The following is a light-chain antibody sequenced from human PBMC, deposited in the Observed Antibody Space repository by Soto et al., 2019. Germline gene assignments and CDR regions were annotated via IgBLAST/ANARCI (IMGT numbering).Light chain of an antibody. CDR3: CSYTSTTTLYV. CDR1: SSDVGFYNY. CDR2: DVT. J-gene: IGLJ1*01. Sequence: QSVLTRPASVSGSPGQSVTISCTGSSSDVGFYNYVSWYQHHPGRAPQLIIFDVTKRPSGTSSRFSGAKSGDTASLTIPGLQAEDEADYYCCSYTSTTTLYVFGTGTKVTVL. V-gene: IGLV2-14*03.